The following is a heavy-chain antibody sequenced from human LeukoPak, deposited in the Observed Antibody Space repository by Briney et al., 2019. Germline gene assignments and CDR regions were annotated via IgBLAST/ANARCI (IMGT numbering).Heavy chain of an antibody. CDR3: ARAGVAVAYLYYFDY. CDR2: IWYDGSNK. Sequence: GGSLRLSCAASGFSFSSYGMHWVRQAPGKGLEWVAVIWYDGSNKYYADSVKGRFTISRDNSKNTLFLQMNSLRAEDTAVYYCARAGVAVAYLYYFDYWGQGSLVTVSS. J-gene: IGHJ4*02. D-gene: IGHD6-19*01. V-gene: IGHV3-33*01. CDR1: GFSFSSYG.